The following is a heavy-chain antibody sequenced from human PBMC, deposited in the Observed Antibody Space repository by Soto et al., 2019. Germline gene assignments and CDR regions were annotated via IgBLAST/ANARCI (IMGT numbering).Heavy chain of an antibody. V-gene: IGHV4-61*01. CDR2: IYNSGST. Sequence: SETLSLTCTVSGGSIISSSYYWGLIRQPPGKGLEWIGYIYNSGSTNYNASLKSRVTISADTSKNQFSLKLRSVTAADTAVYYCARDPATADAFDIWGQGTMVTVSS. CDR3: ARDPATADAFDI. D-gene: IGHD2-21*02. J-gene: IGHJ3*02. CDR1: GGSIISSSYY.